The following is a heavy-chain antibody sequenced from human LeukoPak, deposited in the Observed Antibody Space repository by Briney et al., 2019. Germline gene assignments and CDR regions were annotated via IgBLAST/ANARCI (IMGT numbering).Heavy chain of an antibody. D-gene: IGHD3-22*01. CDR2: ISSSSSYI. V-gene: IGHV3-21*04. CDR1: GFTFSSYS. CDR3: ARYYYDSSGYYGRWAYYYYGMDV. Sequence: GGSLRLSCAASGFTFSSYSMIWLRQAPGKGLEWVSSISSSSSYIYYADSVKGRFTISRDNAKNSLYLQMNSLRAEDTAVYYCARYYYDSSGYYGRWAYYYYGMDVWGQGTTVTVSS. J-gene: IGHJ6*02.